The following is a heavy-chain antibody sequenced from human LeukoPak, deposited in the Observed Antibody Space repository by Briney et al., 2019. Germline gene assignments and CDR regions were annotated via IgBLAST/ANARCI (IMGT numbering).Heavy chain of an antibody. CDR2: IYHSGST. CDR3: ARGGGNGGGWVGHYYYMDV. Sequence: SETLSLTCSVSGYSISSGYYWTWIRQPPGKGLEGIGNIYHSGSTHNNPSLKSRVTMSVDAPKNQFSLKLTSVTAADTAVYYCARGGGNGGGWVGHYYYMDVWGKGTTVTVSS. CDR1: GYSISSGYY. D-gene: IGHD4-23*01. J-gene: IGHJ6*03. V-gene: IGHV4-38-2*02.